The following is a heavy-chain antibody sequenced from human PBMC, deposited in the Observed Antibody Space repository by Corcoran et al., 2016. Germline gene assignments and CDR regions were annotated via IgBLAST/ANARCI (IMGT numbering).Heavy chain of an antibody. CDR1: GFTFSSYG. CDR3: AKERPEPEFHYYYYGMDV. Sequence: QVQLVESGGGVVQPGRSLRLSCAASGFTFSSYGMHWVRQAPGKGLEWVAVISYDGSNKYYADSVKGRFTISRDNSKNTLYLQMNSLRAEATAVYYCAKERPEPEFHYYYYGMDVWGQGTTVTVSS. D-gene: IGHD3-10*01. CDR2: ISYDGSNK. J-gene: IGHJ6*02. V-gene: IGHV3-30*18.